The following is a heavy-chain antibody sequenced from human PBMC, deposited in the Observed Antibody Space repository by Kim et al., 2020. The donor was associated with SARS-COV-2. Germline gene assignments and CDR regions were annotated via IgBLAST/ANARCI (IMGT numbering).Heavy chain of an antibody. J-gene: IGHJ5*02. D-gene: IGHD3-22*01. V-gene: IGHV3-21*01. CDR3: ARAEPLNYYDSSGYRNWFDP. CDR2: ISSSSSYI. CDR1: GFTFSSYS. Sequence: GGSLRLSCAASGFTFSSYSMNWVRQAPGKGLEWVSSISSSSSYIYYADSVKGRFTISRDNAKNSLYLQMNSLRAEDTAVYYCARAEPLNYYDSSGYRNWFDPWGQGTLVTVSS.